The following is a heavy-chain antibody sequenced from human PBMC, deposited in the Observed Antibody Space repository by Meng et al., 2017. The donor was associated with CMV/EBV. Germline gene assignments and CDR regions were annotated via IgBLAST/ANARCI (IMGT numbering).Heavy chain of an antibody. CDR3: ARDRNSEELVNAFDI. Sequence: ASVKVSCKASGYTFTSYGISWVRQAPGQGREWMGWISAYNGNTNYAQKLQGRVTMTTDTSTSTAYMELRSLRSDDTAVYYCARDRNSEELVNAFDIWGQGTMVTVSS. D-gene: IGHD6-13*01. V-gene: IGHV1-18*01. CDR1: GYTFTSYG. J-gene: IGHJ3*02. CDR2: ISAYNGNT.